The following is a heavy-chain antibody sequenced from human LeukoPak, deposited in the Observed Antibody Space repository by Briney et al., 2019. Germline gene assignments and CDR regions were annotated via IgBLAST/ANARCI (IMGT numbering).Heavy chain of an antibody. CDR3: AKRGSRGWYGNFQH. CDR2: VSGNGAKT. V-gene: IGHV3-23*01. J-gene: IGHJ1*01. CDR1: GFTFSSYA. Sequence: QSGGSLRLSCAASGFTFSSYAITWVRQAPGKGLEWVSAVSGNGAKTYYADSVRGRFTTSRDNYKNMVFLQMNSLRAEDTAVYYCAKRGSRGWYGNFQHWGQGTLVTVSS. D-gene: IGHD6-19*01.